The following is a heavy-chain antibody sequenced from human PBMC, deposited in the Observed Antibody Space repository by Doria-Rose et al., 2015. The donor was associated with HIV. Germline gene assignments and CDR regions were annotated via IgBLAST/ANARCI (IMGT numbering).Heavy chain of an antibody. CDR2: LDPETGRT. Sequence: QVHVKPSLAELVRPGASVTLSCKASGYTFTGYEMHWVQQTPVHGLEWIGTLDPETGRTAYNQKVKGKATLTADKTSSTAYMELRSLTSEDSAVYYCSRDRTWYGTFYAMDYWAKGNAVPV. D-gene: IGHD2-15*01. J-gene: IGHJ6*04. CDR3: SRDRTWYGTFYAMDY. CDR1: GYTFTGYE. V-gene: IGHV1-2*02.